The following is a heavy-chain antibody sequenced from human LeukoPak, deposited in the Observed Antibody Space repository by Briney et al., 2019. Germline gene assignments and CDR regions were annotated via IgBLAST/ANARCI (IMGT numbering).Heavy chain of an antibody. V-gene: IGHV1-69*04. D-gene: IGHD2-15*01. CDR3: ASTYCSGGSCYGRLVDY. J-gene: IGHJ4*02. CDR2: IIPIFGIA. Sequence: ASVKVSCKASGGTFSSYAIGWVRQAPGQGLEWMGRIIPIFGIANYAQKFQGRVTITADKSTSTAYMELSSLRSEDTAVYYCASTYCSGGSCYGRLVDYWGQGTLVTVSS. CDR1: GGTFSSYA.